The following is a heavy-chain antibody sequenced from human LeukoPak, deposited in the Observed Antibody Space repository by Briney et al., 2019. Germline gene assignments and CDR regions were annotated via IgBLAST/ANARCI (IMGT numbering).Heavy chain of an antibody. D-gene: IGHD1-1*01. V-gene: IGHV1-69*06. CDR1: GGTINDYA. CDR3: ATPPPGYSFSNHYYYMDA. J-gene: IGHJ6*03. CDR2: IIPLFGTV. Sequence: SVEVSCKPSGGTINDYAVYWVRQAPGQGLEWMARIIPLFGTVNYAQNFQDRLTLSADKSTNTAHMELSSLRFDDTAIYYCATPPPGYSFSNHYYYMDAWGRGTTVSVSS.